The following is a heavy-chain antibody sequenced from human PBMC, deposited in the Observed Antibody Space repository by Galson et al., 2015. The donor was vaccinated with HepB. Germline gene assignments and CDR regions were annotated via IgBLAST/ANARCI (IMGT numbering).Heavy chain of an antibody. Sequence: SLRLSCAASGFTFSNAWMNWVRQAPGKGLEWVGRIKSKTDGGTTDYAAPVKGRFTISRDDSKNTLYLQMNSLKTEDTAVYYCTTDSNPYSSSSKYYYYGMDVWGQGTTVTVSS. CDR1: GFTFSNAW. V-gene: IGHV3-15*07. D-gene: IGHD6-13*01. CDR3: TTDSNPYSSSSKYYYYGMDV. J-gene: IGHJ6*02. CDR2: IKSKTDGGTT.